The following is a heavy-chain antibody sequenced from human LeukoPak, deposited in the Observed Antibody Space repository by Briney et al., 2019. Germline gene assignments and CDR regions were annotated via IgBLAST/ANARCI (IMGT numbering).Heavy chain of an antibody. J-gene: IGHJ4*02. CDR3: TRDHWGENY. D-gene: IGHD3-10*01. CDR1: GYTFTCYY. Sequence: GASVKVSCKASGYTFTCYYIHWMRQAPGQGLEWMGWVDSYSGGTRYAEKFQGRVTMTRDTSISTVYMELSGLKSDDTAVYYCTRDHWGENYWGQGTLVTVSS. V-gene: IGHV1-2*02. CDR2: VDSYSGGT.